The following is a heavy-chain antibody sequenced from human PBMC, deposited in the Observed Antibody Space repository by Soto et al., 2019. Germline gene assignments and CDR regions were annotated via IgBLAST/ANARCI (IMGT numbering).Heavy chain of an antibody. Sequence: EVQLVESGGGLVQPGGSLRLSCAASGFTFSSYSMNWVRQAPGKGLEWVSYISSSSSTIYYADSVKGRFTISRDNAKNSLYLQMNSLRAEDTAVYYCAREGIMTSPYWGQGTLVTVSS. CDR3: AREGIMTSPY. V-gene: IGHV3-48*01. D-gene: IGHD3-16*01. J-gene: IGHJ4*02. CDR1: GFTFSSYS. CDR2: ISSSSSTI.